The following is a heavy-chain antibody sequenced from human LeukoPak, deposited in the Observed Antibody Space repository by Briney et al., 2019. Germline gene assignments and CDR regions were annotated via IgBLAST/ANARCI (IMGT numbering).Heavy chain of an antibody. J-gene: IGHJ4*02. CDR2: IYSGGST. V-gene: IGHV3-66*04. Sequence: GGSLRLSCAASGLTVGSNYMTWVRQAPGKGLEWVSVIYSGGSTYYADSVKGRFTISRDNSKNTLYLQMNSLRAEDTAVYYCARLAAAHHFDYWAREPWSPSPQ. CDR1: GLTVGSNY. CDR3: ARLAAAHHFDY. D-gene: IGHD6-13*01.